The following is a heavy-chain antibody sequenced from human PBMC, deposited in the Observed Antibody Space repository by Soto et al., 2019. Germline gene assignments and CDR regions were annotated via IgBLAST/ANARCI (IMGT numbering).Heavy chain of an antibody. V-gene: IGHV3-30*18. CDR1: GFPFSSFG. D-gene: IGHD6-13*01. J-gene: IGHJ3*02. CDR2: VSAAGYTT. Sequence: QGELLESGGGVVQPGTSLRLSCAASGFPFSSFGMHWVRQAPGKGLEWVAVVSAAGYTTYYSDSVKGRFNISRDNSRNTLNLQMNSLRREDTGLYYCAKEGSIWKFAFDIWGRGRMVTVSS. CDR3: AKEGSIWKFAFDI.